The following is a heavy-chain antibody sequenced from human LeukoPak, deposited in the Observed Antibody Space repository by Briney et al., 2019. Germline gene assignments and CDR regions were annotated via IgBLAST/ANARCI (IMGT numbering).Heavy chain of an antibody. J-gene: IGHJ4*02. D-gene: IGHD3-3*01. CDR1: GFTFNSDA. CDR2: ISGSGGST. CDR3: AKDFYDFWSGFDY. Sequence: GGSLRLSCTASGFTFNSDAMNWVRQAPGKGLEWVATISGSGGSTDYTDSVKGRFTISRDNFKNMVFLQMNSLKAEDTAIYYCAKDFYDFWSGFDYWGQGTLVTVSS. V-gene: IGHV3-23*01.